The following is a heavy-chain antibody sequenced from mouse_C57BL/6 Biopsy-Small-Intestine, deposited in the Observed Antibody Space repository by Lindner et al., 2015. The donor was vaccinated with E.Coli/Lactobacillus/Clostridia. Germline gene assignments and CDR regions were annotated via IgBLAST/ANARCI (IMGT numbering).Heavy chain of an antibody. CDR3: TPYYYGSSRYFDY. Sequence: VQLQESGAELVRPGASVKLSCTASGFNIKDYYMHWVEQRPEQGLEWIGRIDPEDGDTEYAPKFQGKATMTADTSSNTAYLQLSSLTSEDTAVYYCTPYYYGSSRYFDYWGQGTTLAVSS. V-gene: IGHV14-1*01. D-gene: IGHD1-1*01. CDR2: IDPEDGDT. CDR1: GFNIKDYY. J-gene: IGHJ2*01.